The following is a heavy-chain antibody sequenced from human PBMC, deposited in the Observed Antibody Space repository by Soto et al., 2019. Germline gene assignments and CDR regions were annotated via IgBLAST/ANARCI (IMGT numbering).Heavy chain of an antibody. V-gene: IGHV3-21*01. CDR1: GFTFRLYG. J-gene: IGHJ5*01. CDR3: EGDVENGKHSYVS. D-gene: IGHD1-26*01. Sequence: GGSLRLSCAASGFTFRLYGMNWVRQAPGKGLEYVSSISDNGKNIYYADSVKGRFTISRDNAKNTLYLQMNSLRAEDTAVYYFEGDVENGKHSYVSWGHGTLVTVSS. CDR2: ISDNGKNI.